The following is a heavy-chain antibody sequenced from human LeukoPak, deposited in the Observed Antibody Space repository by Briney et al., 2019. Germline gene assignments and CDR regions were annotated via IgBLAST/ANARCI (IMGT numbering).Heavy chain of an antibody. D-gene: IGHD3-10*01. V-gene: IGHV4-59*01. Sequence: SETLSLTCTVSGGSISSYYWSWIRQPPGKGLEWSGYIYYSGSTNYNPSLKSRVTISVDTSKNQFSLKLSSVTAADTAVYYCARHYYGSGSYIYFDYWGQGTLVTVSS. CDR1: GGSISSYY. CDR2: IYYSGST. J-gene: IGHJ4*02. CDR3: ARHYYGSGSYIYFDY.